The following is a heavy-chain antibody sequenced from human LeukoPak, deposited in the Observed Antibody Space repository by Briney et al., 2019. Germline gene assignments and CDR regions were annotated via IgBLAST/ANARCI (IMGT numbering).Heavy chain of an antibody. CDR3: ARDITMIDVAFDY. CDR1: GITFSGSA. D-gene: IGHD3-22*01. J-gene: IGHJ4*02. Sequence: GGSLRLSCAASGITFSGSAMHWVRQAPGKGLEWVANIKQDGSEKYYVDSVKGRFTISRDNAKNSLYLQMNSLRAEDTAVYYCARDITMIDVAFDYWGQGTLVTVSS. CDR2: IKQDGSEK. V-gene: IGHV3-7*01.